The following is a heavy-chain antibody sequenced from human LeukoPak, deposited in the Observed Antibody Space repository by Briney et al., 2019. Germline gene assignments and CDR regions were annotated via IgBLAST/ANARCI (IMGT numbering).Heavy chain of an antibody. V-gene: IGHV4-39*01. D-gene: IGHD6-13*01. Sequence: SETLSLTCTVSGGSIRSSYYYWGWIRQPPGKGLEWIGSIYDSGSTYYSPSLKSRVTISVDTSKNQFSLKLSSVTAADTAVYYCARQGYSSSWYFDYWGQGTLVTVSS. CDR2: IYDSGST. CDR1: GGSIRSSYYY. CDR3: ARQGYSSSWYFDY. J-gene: IGHJ4*02.